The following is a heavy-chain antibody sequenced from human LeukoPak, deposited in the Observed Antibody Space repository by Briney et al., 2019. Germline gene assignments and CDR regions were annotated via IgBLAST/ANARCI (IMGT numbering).Heavy chain of an antibody. CDR2: IKQDGSEK. D-gene: IGHD6-6*01. J-gene: IGHJ4*02. CDR3: ARGSEYTSSTNYYFDY. Sequence: GGSLRLSCAASGFTFSSYWMSRVRQAPGKGLEWVANIKQDGSEKHYVDSVKGRFTISRDNAKKSLFLHMNSLRVEDTAVYYCARGSEYTSSTNYYFDYWGQGTLVTVSS. V-gene: IGHV3-7*01. CDR1: GFTFSSYW.